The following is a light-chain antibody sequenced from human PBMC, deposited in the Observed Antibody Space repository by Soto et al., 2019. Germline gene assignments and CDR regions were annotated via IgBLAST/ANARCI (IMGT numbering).Light chain of an antibody. Sequence: DIPMTQSPSTLSASVGDRVTITCRASQFIDRWLAWYQQKPGKAPQYLIFDASSLYGGVPLRFSGSGAGTEFTFTITSLQPDDSATYYCLQYSGSSYTFGQGTNVEIK. CDR3: LQYSGSSYT. J-gene: IGKJ2*01. V-gene: IGKV1-5*01. CDR1: QFIDRW. CDR2: DAS.